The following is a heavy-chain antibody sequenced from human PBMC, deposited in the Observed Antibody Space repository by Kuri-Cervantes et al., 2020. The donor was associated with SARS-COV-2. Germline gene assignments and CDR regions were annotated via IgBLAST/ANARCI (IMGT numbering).Heavy chain of an antibody. CDR2: IRYDGSNK. CDR3: AKKGVGSSTSTVYYYYYMDV. V-gene: IGHV3-30*02. D-gene: IGHD2-2*01. Sequence: GESLKISCAAPGFTFSSYGMHWVRQAPGKGLEWVAFIRYDGSNKYYADSVKGRFTISRDNSKNTLYLQMNSLRAEDTAVYYCAKKGVGSSTSTVYYYYYMDVWGKGTTVTVSS. CDR1: GFTFSSYG. J-gene: IGHJ6*03.